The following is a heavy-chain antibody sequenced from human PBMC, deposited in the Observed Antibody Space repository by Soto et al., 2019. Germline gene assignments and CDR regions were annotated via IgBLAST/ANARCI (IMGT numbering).Heavy chain of an antibody. CDR1: GGSFSTYA. J-gene: IGHJ5*02. CDR2: IIPNFGSI. V-gene: IGHV1-69*13. D-gene: IGHD3-22*01. CDR3: ARDRGPSSGYYPYWFDP. Sequence: EASVKVSCKASGGSFSTYALTWVRQAPGQGLEWMGGIIPNFGSIDYAQKFQARVTITADESTSTAYMELSSLRSEDTAVYYCARDRGPSSGYYPYWFDPWGQGTLVTVSS.